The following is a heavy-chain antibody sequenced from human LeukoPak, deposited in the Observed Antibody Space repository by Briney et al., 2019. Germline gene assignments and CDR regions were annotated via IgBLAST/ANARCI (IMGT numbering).Heavy chain of an antibody. CDR3: AKAASSSWPSYYYGMDV. CDR2: ITGSGGNT. V-gene: IGHV3-23*01. Sequence: GGSLRLSCAASGFIFSSYSMSWVRQAPGMGLEWASVITGSGGNTYYADSVKGRFTISKDNSKNTVYLQMSSLRVDDTAVYYCAKAASSSWPSYYYGMDVWGQGTTVTVSS. J-gene: IGHJ6*02. D-gene: IGHD6-13*01. CDR1: GFIFSSYS.